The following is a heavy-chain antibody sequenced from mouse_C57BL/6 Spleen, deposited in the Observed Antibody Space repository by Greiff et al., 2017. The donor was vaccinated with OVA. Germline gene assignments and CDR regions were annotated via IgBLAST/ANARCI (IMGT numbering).Heavy chain of an antibody. V-gene: IGHV1-55*01. CDR2: IYPGSGST. Sequence: VQLQQPGAELVKPGASVKMSCKASGYTFTSYWITWVKQRPGQGLEWIGDIYPGSGSTNYNEKFKSKATLTVDTSSSTAYMQLSSLTSEDSAVYDCARGGLRRSWFAYWGQGTLVTVSA. D-gene: IGHD2-4*01. J-gene: IGHJ3*01. CDR1: GYTFTSYW. CDR3: ARGGLRRSWFAY.